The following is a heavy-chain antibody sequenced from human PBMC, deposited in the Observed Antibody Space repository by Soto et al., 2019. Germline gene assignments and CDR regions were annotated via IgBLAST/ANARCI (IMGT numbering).Heavy chain of an antibody. CDR2: ISGSGGST. D-gene: IGHD6-13*01. Sequence: EVQLLESGGGLVQPGGSLRLSCAASGFTFSSYAMSWVRQAPGKGLEWVSAISGSGGSTYYADSVKGRFTISRDNSKNALDREMNSLRAEDTAVYYCAKTGIAAAEYWYFDLWGRGTLVTVSS. J-gene: IGHJ2*01. CDR1: GFTFSSYA. V-gene: IGHV3-23*01. CDR3: AKTGIAAAEYWYFDL.